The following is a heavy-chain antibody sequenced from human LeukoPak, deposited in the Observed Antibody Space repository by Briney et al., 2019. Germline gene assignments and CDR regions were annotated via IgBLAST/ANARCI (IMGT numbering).Heavy chain of an antibody. V-gene: IGHV3-48*01. CDR1: GLTINSYS. Sequence: GGSLRLSCAASGLTINSYSMNWVRQAPGKGLQWVSYISSSSSTIYYADSVKGRFTISRDNAKSSLYLQMNSLRAEDTAVYYCARALWFGETFPAYWGQGTLVTVSS. J-gene: IGHJ4*02. CDR3: ARALWFGETFPAY. D-gene: IGHD3-10*01. CDR2: ISSSSSTI.